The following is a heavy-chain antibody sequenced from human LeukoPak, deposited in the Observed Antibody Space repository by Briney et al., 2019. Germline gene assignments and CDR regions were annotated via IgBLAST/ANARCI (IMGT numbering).Heavy chain of an antibody. D-gene: IGHD3-3*01. CDR3: ARQHDSYYYYYVDV. CDR2: LYHSDSI. J-gene: IGHJ6*03. CDR1: GYSITNGYY. V-gene: IGHV4-38-2*01. Sequence: KPSETLSLTCDLSGYSITNGYYWVWLRQPPGKGLEWIGSLYHSDSIYYNPSLKSRVTMSVDTSRNQFSLRLSFVTAADTAVYYCARQHDSYYYYYVDVWGKGTTVTVSS.